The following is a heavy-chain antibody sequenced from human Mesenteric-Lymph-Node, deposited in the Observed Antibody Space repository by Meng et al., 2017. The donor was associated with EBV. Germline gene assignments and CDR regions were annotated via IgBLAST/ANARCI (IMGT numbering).Heavy chain of an antibody. CDR2: IYHRGST. J-gene: IGHJ4*02. Sequence: QGQLQESGPGLVKPSGTLSLTWAVSGGSISTSNWWSWVRQPPGKGLEWIGEIYHRGSTNYNPSLTSRVTISVDESKNEFSLSLTSVTAADTAVYFCARVNEGQWLVRGAFDYWGQGTLVTVSS. CDR3: ARVNEGQWLVRGAFDY. D-gene: IGHD6-19*01. V-gene: IGHV4-4*02. CDR1: GGSISTSNW.